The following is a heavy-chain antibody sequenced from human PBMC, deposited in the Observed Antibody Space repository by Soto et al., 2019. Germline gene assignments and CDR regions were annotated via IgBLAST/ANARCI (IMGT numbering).Heavy chain of an antibody. CDR1: GFTFSSYA. D-gene: IGHD5-18*01. CDR2: LSGSGGST. J-gene: IGHJ4*02. CDR3: ANLPNQLWLNY. V-gene: IGHV3-23*01. Sequence: GGSLRLSCAASGFTFSSYAMSWVRQAPGKGLEWVSALSGSGGSTYYADSVKGRFTISRDNSKNTLYLQMNSLRAEDTAVYYCANLPNQLWLNYWGQGTLVTVSS.